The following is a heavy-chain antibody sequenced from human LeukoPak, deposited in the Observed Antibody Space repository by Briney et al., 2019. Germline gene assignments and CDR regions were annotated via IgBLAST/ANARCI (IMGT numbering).Heavy chain of an antibody. Sequence: GGSLRLSCAASGFTFSSYEMNWVRQAPGKGLEWVSYISSSGSTIYYADSVKGRFTISRDNAKNSLYLQMNSLRAEDTAVYYCARVGIYDYVWGSSPTLDYWGQGTLVTVSS. V-gene: IGHV3-48*03. CDR3: ARVGIYDYVWGSSPTLDY. CDR2: ISSSGSTI. CDR1: GFTFSSYE. D-gene: IGHD3-16*01. J-gene: IGHJ4*02.